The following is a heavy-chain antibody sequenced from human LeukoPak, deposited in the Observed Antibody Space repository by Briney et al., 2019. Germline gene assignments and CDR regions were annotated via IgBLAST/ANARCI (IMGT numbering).Heavy chain of an antibody. Sequence: SETLSLTCAVSGGSISTYYRSWIRQPAGKGLEWIGRIYTSGSTDYNPSLKSRVTMLVDTSKNQFSLNLRSVTAADTAVYYCARLPGGDSSSVVAFDIWGQGTMVTVSS. CDR1: GGSISTYY. CDR2: IYTSGST. CDR3: ARLPGGDSSSVVAFDI. J-gene: IGHJ3*02. D-gene: IGHD2-21*02. V-gene: IGHV4-4*07.